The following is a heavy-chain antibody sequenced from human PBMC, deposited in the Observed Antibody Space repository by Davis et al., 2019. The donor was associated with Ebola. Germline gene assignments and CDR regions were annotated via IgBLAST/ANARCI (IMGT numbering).Heavy chain of an antibody. CDR1: GGTFSSYA. CDR2: IIPIFGTA. Sequence: SVKVSCKASGGTFSSYAISWVRQAPGQGLEWMGGIIPIFGTANYAQKFQGRVTITADESTSTAYMELSSLRSEDTAVYYCARGGYSSSWDEYYFDYWGQGTLVTVSS. CDR3: ARGGYSSSWDEYYFDY. D-gene: IGHD6-13*01. J-gene: IGHJ4*02. V-gene: IGHV1-69*13.